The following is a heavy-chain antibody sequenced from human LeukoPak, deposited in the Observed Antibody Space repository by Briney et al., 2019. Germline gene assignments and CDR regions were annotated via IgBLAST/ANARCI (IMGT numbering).Heavy chain of an antibody. CDR3: ARDTSGLTYYSGSGSPDY. Sequence: ASVKVSCKASGYIFTNYGISWVRQAPGQGLEWMGWISAYNGNTNYAQKLQGRVTMTTDTSTSTAYMELRSLRFDDTAVYYCARDTSGLTYYSGSGSPDYWGQGTLVTVSS. CDR1: GYIFTNYG. D-gene: IGHD3-10*01. V-gene: IGHV1-18*01. CDR2: ISAYNGNT. J-gene: IGHJ4*02.